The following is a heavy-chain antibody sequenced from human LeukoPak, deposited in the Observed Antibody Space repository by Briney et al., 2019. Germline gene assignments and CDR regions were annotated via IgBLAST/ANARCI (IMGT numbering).Heavy chain of an antibody. CDR3: ARTLSVVPAAIGY. J-gene: IGHJ4*02. D-gene: IGHD2-2*02. CDR2: ISAYNGNT. CDR1: GYTFTSYG. Sequence: ASVKVSCKASGYTFTSYGISWVRQAPGQGLEWMGWISAYNGNTNYAQKLQGRVTMTRDTSTSTVYMELSSLRSEDTAVYYCARTLSVVPAAIGYWGQGTLVTVSS. V-gene: IGHV1-18*01.